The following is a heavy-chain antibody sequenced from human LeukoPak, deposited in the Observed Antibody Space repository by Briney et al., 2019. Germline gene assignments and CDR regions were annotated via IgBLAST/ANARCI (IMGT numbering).Heavy chain of an antibody. V-gene: IGHV3-66*01. CDR3: ARTTMATIYNWFDP. Sequence: GGSLRLSCAASGFTVSSNYMSWVRQAPGKGLEWVSVIYSGGSTYYSDSVTGRFTVSRDNSKNTLYLQMNSLRAEDTAVYYCARTTMATIYNWFDPWGQGALVTVPA. J-gene: IGHJ5*02. CDR1: GFTVSSNY. CDR2: IYSGGST. D-gene: IGHD5-24*01.